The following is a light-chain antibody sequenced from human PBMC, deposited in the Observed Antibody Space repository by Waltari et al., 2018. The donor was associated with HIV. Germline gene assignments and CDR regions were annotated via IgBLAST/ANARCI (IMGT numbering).Light chain of an antibody. CDR1: SRDVGGYNH. Sequence: QPALTQPPSASGSPGQSVTISCTGTSRDVGGYNHVSWFKQHPGEAPNVVIFEVYKRPSGVPDHLAGSKSGSTASLTVSGLQAEDEATYYCASYAGRNNLVFGGGTKLTVL. V-gene: IGLV2-8*01. J-gene: IGLJ2*01. CDR3: ASYAGRNNLV. CDR2: EVY.